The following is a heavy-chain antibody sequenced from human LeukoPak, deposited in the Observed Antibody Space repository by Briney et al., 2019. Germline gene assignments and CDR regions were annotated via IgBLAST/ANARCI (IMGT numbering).Heavy chain of an antibody. Sequence: VASVKVSCKASGYTFSNYAMNWVRQAPGQGLEWMGWISAYNGNTNYAQKLQGRVTMTTDTSTSTAYMELRSLRSDDTAVYYCARGDIVVVPAATLSYYYYGMDVWGQGTTVTVSS. CDR3: ARGDIVVVPAATLSYYYYGMDV. CDR1: GYTFSNYA. J-gene: IGHJ6*02. CDR2: ISAYNGNT. D-gene: IGHD2-2*01. V-gene: IGHV1-18*01.